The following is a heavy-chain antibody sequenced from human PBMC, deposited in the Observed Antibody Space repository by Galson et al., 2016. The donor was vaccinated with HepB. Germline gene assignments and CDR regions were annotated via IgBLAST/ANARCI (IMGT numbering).Heavy chain of an antibody. V-gene: IGHV3-11*03. D-gene: IGHD1-1*01. J-gene: IGHJ4*02. CDR3: VRASGWISDY. Sequence: SLRLSCAASGFTFSDFYMTWIRQAPGKGLEWLSYIGIISSDTNYADSVRGRFTISRDNAKNSLYLQMNSLRADDTAVYYCVRASGWISDYWGQGTLVSVSS. CDR1: GFTFSDFY. CDR2: IGIISSDT.